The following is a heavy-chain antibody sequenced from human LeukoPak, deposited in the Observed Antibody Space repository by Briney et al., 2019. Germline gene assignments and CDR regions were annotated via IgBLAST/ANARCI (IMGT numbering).Heavy chain of an antibody. CDR2: MNPNSGNT. CDR1: GYTFTSYD. CDR3: ARDRGGFHDYGDYVDWFDP. Sequence: ASVKVSCKASGYTFTSYDINWVRQATGQGLEWMGWMNPNSGNTGYAQKFQGRVTITRNTSISTAYMELSSLRSEDTAVYYCARDRGGFHDYGDYVDWFDPWGQGTLVTVSS. V-gene: IGHV1-8*03. D-gene: IGHD4-17*01. J-gene: IGHJ5*02.